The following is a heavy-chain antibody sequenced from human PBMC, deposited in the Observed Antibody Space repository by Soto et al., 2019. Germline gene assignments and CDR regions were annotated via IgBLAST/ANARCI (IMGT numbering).Heavy chain of an antibody. CDR2: ISAYNGNT. Sequence: ASVKVSCKASGYTFTSYGISWVRQAPGQGLEWMGWISAYNGNTNYAQKLQGRVTMTTDTSTSTAYMELRSLRSDDTAVYYCAGLAYCGGDCYGGYWYFDPWGRGTLVTVSS. V-gene: IGHV1-18*01. CDR3: AGLAYCGGDCYGGYWYFDP. D-gene: IGHD2-21*02. CDR1: GYTFTSYG. J-gene: IGHJ2*01.